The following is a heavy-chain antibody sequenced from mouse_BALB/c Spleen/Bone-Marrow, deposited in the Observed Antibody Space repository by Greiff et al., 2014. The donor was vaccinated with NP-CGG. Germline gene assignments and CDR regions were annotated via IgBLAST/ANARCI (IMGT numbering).Heavy chain of an antibody. CDR3: TRSRGYFDY. V-gene: IGHV1-69*02. CDR1: GCTFTTFW. Sequence: QVQLQQSGAELVRPGASVKLSCKASGCTFTTFWINWVKQRPGQGLEWIGNIYPSDTYTNYSQDFKDKATLTVDKSSSTAYMQLSSPTSEDSAVYYCTRSRGYFDYWGQGTTLTVSS. CDR2: IYPSDTYT. J-gene: IGHJ2*01.